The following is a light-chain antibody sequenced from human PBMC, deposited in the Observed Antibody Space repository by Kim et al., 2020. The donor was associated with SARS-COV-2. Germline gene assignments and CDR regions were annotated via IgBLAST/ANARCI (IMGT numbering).Light chain of an antibody. CDR2: LHSDGSH. CDR1: SGHSSYA. V-gene: IGLV4-69*01. Sequence: QLVLTQSPSASASLGASVKLTCTLSSGHSSYAIAWHQQRPEKGPRYLMRLHSDGSHFKGDGIPDRFSGSTSGAERYLTISSLQSEDEAEYYCQTWGTGIWVFGGGTKLTVL. CDR3: QTWGTGIWV. J-gene: IGLJ3*02.